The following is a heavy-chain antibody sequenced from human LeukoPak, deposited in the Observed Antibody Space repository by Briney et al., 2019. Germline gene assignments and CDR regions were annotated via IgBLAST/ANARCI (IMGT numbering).Heavy chain of an antibody. CDR2: IIPIFGTA. Sequence: ASVKVSCKASGGTFSSYAISWVRQAPGQGLEWMGGIIPIFGTANYAQKFQGRVTITADKSTSTAYMELSSLRSEDTAVYYCARGAHSRSWYHWFDPWGRGTLVTVSS. CDR1: GGTFSSYA. D-gene: IGHD6-13*01. CDR3: ARGAHSRSWYHWFDP. V-gene: IGHV1-69*06. J-gene: IGHJ5*02.